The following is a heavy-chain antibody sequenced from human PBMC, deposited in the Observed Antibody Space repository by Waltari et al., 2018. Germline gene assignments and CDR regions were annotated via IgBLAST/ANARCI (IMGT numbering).Heavy chain of an antibody. CDR1: GGTFSRYA. V-gene: IGHV1-69*01. D-gene: IGHD3-22*01. Sequence: QVQLVQSGAEVKKPGSSVTVSCKSSGGTFSRYAISWVRQAPGQGLEWMVGIIPIFGTANYAQKVQGRVTITADESTSTAYMELSSLRSEDTAVYYCARSYYDSSGYYGFDYWGQGTLVTVFS. J-gene: IGHJ4*02. CDR2: IIPIFGTA. CDR3: ARSYYDSSGYYGFDY.